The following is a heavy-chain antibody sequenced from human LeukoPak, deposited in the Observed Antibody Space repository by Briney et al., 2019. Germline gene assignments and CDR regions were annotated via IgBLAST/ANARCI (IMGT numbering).Heavy chain of an antibody. Sequence: PSETLSLTCTVSGGSISISSYYWGWIRQPPGKGLEWIGSIYYSGSTYYNPSLKSRVTISVDTSKNQFSLKLSSVTAAGTAVYYCARYCSGGSCYSPSTFDIWGQGTMVTVSS. CDR3: ARYCSGGSCYSPSTFDI. V-gene: IGHV4-39*07. D-gene: IGHD2-15*01. J-gene: IGHJ3*02. CDR2: IYYSGST. CDR1: GGSISISSYY.